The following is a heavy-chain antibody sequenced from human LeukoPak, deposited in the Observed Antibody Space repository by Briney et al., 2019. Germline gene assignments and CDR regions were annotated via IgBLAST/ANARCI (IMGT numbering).Heavy chain of an antibody. CDR3: ARYVGKGTQSYYFDY. CDR2: IYQSGST. D-gene: IGHD3-10*02. V-gene: IGHV4-30-2*01. Sequence: SETLPLTCAVSGGSISSGGYPWSWIRQPPGTGLEWIGYIYQSGSTYYNPSLKSRVTISVDRSKNQFSLHLNSVTAADTAVYYCARYVGKGTQSYYFDYWGQGTLVTVSS. J-gene: IGHJ4*02. CDR1: GGSISSGGYP.